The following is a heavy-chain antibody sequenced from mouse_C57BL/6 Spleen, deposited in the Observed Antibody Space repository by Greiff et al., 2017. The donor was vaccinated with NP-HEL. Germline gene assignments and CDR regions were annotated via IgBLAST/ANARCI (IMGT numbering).Heavy chain of an antibody. J-gene: IGHJ3*01. Sequence: EVKLMESGGGLVKPGGSLKLSCAASGFTFSSYAMSWVRQTPEKRLEWVATISDGGSYTYYPDNVKGRFTISRDNAKNNLYLQMSHLKSEDTAMYYGARETTERGDWFAYWGQGTLVTVAA. V-gene: IGHV5-4*01. CDR1: GFTFSSYA. CDR3: ARETTERGDWFAY. CDR2: ISDGGSYT. D-gene: IGHD1-1*01.